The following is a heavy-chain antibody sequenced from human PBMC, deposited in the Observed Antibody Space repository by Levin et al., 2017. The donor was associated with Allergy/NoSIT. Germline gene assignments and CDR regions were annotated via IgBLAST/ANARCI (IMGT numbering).Heavy chain of an antibody. J-gene: IGHJ5*02. Sequence: SGPTLVKPTQTLTLACTFSGFSLTTSGVGVAWIRQPPGKALEWLGIIYWDDDTRYRPSLTSRLTITKVSSKNQVVITVTNIGPLETGTYYCGYKAGPMTSYGSWGQGSLVSVSS. CDR3: GYKAGPMTSYGS. D-gene: IGHD3-22*01. V-gene: IGHV2-5*02. CDR2: IYWDDDT. CDR1: GFSLTTSGVG.